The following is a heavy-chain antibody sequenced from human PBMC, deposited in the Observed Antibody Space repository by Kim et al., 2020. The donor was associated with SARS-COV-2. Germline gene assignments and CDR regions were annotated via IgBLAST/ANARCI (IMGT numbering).Heavy chain of an antibody. CDR2: IKQDGSEK. CDR1: GFTFSSYW. CDR3: ARDPNLLITIFGVVIMTGGGSDPWSNQINYYGMDV. V-gene: IGHV3-7*03. Sequence: GGSLRLSCAASGFTFSSYWMSWVRQAPGKGLEWVANIKQDGSEKYYVDSVKGRFTISRDNAKNSLYLQMNSLRAEDTAVYYCARDPNLLITIFGVVIMTGGGSDPWSNQINYYGMDVWGQGTTVTVSS. D-gene: IGHD3-3*01. J-gene: IGHJ6*02.